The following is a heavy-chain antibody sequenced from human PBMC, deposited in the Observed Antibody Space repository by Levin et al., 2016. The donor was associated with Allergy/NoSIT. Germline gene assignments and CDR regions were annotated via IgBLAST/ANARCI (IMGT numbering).Heavy chain of an antibody. Sequence: WIRQPPGKGLEWVANIKQDGSEKYYVDSVKGRFTISRDNAKNSLYLQMNSLRAEDTAVYYCASFSVATTNYYYYYMDVWGKGTTVTVSS. V-gene: IGHV3-7*01. D-gene: IGHD5-12*01. CDR2: IKQDGSEK. J-gene: IGHJ6*03. CDR3: ASFSVATTNYYYYYMDV.